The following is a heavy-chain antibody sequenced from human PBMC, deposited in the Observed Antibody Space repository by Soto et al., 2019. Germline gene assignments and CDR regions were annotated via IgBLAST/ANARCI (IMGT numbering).Heavy chain of an antibody. CDR2: IYYSGST. D-gene: IGHD3-3*01. Sequence: TLSLPCTVSGGSVSSGGYYWSWIRQHPGKGLEWIGYIYYSGSTYYNTSLKSRVTISVDTSKKQFSLKLSSVTAADTAVYYCARSSITIFGVVTFDYWGQGTLVTVSS. V-gene: IGHV4-31*03. CDR1: GGSVSSGGYY. J-gene: IGHJ4*02. CDR3: ARSSITIFGVVTFDY.